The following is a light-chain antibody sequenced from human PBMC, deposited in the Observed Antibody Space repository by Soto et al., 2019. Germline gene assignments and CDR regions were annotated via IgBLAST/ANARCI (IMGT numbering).Light chain of an antibody. CDR3: SSFTTSATLV. CDR1: NSDVGAYNY. J-gene: IGLJ3*02. V-gene: IGLV2-14*03. Sequence: QSALTQPASVSGSPGQSITISCAGSNSDVGAYNYVSWYQQHPGKAPKLIIFDVSNRPSGVSDRFSASKSGNTASLTISGLQAADEADYYCSSFTTSATLVFGGGTNSPS. CDR2: DVS.